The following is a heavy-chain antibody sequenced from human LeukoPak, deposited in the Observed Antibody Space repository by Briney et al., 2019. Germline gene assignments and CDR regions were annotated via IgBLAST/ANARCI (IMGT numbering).Heavy chain of an antibody. J-gene: IGHJ4*02. CDR1: GGSFSGYY. Sequence: SETLSLTCAVYGGSFSGYYWSWIRQPPGKGLEWIGEINHSGSTNYNPSLKSRVTISVDTSKNQFSLKLSSVTAADTAVYYCARGAGYGARKLDCWGQGTLVTVSS. D-gene: IGHD3-9*01. V-gene: IGHV4-34*01. CDR2: INHSGST. CDR3: ARGAGYGARKLDC.